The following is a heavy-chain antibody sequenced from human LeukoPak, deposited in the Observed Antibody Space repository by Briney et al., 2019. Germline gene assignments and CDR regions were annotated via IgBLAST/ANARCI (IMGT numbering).Heavy chain of an antibody. CDR2: ITGGGDDT. CDR3: AKDHGGTYYSSEDWFDP. V-gene: IGHV3-23*01. CDR1: GFTFNTYA. D-gene: IGHD1-26*01. Sequence: PGGSLRLSCAASGFTFNTYAMSWVRQAPGKGLEWVSTITGGGDDTYYADSVKGRFTISRDNSKNTLYLQMNTLRAEDTALYYCAKDHGGTYYSSEDWFDPWGQGTLVTVSS. J-gene: IGHJ5*02.